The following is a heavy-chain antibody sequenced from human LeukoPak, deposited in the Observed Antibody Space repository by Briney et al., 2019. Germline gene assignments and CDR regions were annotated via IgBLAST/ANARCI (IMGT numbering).Heavy chain of an antibody. V-gene: IGHV3-23*01. J-gene: IGHJ3*02. CDR1: GFTFSSYA. CDR2: ISGSGGST. D-gene: IGHD4-23*01. CDR3: ARDGAYGGNSKELDAFDI. Sequence: GGSLRLSCAASGFTFSSYAMSWVRQAPGKGLEWVSAISGSGGSTYYADSVKGRFTISRDNSKNTLYLQMNSLRAEDTAVYYCARDGAYGGNSKELDAFDIWGQGTMVTVSS.